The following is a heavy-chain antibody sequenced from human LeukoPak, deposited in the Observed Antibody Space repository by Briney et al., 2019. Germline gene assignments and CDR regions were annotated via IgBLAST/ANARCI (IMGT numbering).Heavy chain of an antibody. Sequence: ASVKVSCKASGGTFTSYYMHWVRQAPGQGLEWMGWINPNSGGTNYAQKFQGRVTMTRDTPISPAYMELSRLRSDDTAVYYCARDPGSGSYYNSYWFDPWGQGTLVTVSS. CDR3: ARDPGSGSYYNSYWFDP. J-gene: IGHJ5*02. V-gene: IGHV1-2*02. D-gene: IGHD3-10*01. CDR1: GGTFTSYY. CDR2: INPNSGGT.